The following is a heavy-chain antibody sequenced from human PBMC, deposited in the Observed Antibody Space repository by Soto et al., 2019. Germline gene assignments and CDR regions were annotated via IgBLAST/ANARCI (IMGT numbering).Heavy chain of an antibody. D-gene: IGHD1-26*01. CDR2: IYPGDSDT. J-gene: IGHJ4*02. Sequence: GESLKISCKGSGYSFASYWIGWVRQMPGKGLEWMGIIYPGDSDTRYSPSFQGQVTILADKSINTAYLQWSSLKASDSAMYYCARQRLSQWELLYWGQGTRVTVSS. CDR3: ARQRLSQWELLY. CDR1: GYSFASYW. V-gene: IGHV5-51*01.